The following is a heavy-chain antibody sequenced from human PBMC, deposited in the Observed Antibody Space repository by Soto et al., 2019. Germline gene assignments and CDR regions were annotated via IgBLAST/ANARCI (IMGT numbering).Heavy chain of an antibody. CDR3: ASHNIVVVPAAIGWFDP. Sequence: SETLSLTCTVSGGSISSSSYYWGRIRQPPGKGLEWIGSIYYSGSTYYNTSLKSRVTISVDTSKNQFSLKLSSVTAADTAVYYCASHNIVVVPAAIGWFDPWGQGTLVTVSS. D-gene: IGHD2-2*01. CDR2: IYYSGST. CDR1: GGSISSSSYY. V-gene: IGHV4-39*01. J-gene: IGHJ5*02.